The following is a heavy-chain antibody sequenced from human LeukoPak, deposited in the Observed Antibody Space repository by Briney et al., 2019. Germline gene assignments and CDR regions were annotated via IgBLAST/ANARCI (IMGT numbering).Heavy chain of an antibody. Sequence: GGSLRLSCAASGFTVSSNYMSWVRQAPGKGLEWVSVIYSGGSTYYADSVKGRFTISRDNAKNSLYLQMNSLRAEDMALYYCAKGASSIAARPASLDYWGQGTLVTVSS. J-gene: IGHJ4*02. V-gene: IGHV3-53*05. D-gene: IGHD6-6*01. CDR2: IYSGGST. CDR1: GFTVSSNY. CDR3: AKGASSIAARPASLDY.